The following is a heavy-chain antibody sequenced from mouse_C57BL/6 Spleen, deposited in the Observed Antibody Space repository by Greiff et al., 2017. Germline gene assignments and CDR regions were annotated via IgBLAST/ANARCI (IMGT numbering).Heavy chain of an antibody. Sequence: EVKLVESGEGLVKPGGSLKLSCAASGFTFSSYAMSWVRQTPEKRLEWVAYISSGGDYIYYADTVKGRFTISRDNARNTLYLQMSSLKSEDTAMYYCTRDITTVVARGYFDVWGTGTTVTVSS. CDR3: TRDITTVVARGYFDV. J-gene: IGHJ1*03. D-gene: IGHD1-1*01. CDR1: GFTFSSYA. CDR2: ISSGGDYI. V-gene: IGHV5-9-1*02.